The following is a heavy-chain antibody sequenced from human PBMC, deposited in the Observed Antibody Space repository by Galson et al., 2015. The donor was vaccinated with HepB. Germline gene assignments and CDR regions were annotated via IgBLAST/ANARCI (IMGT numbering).Heavy chain of an antibody. CDR3: AKIEGGGGNYYALDY. V-gene: IGHV3-23*01. J-gene: IGHJ4*02. CDR1: GFTFTNYP. Sequence: SLRLSCAASGFTFTNYPMSWVRQAPGQGLEWVSAISDSGGSTYYADSVKGRFTISRDNSKNTLYLQMNSLRAEDTAVYYCAKIEGGGGNYYALDYWGQGTLVTVSS. CDR2: ISDSGGST. D-gene: IGHD1-26*01.